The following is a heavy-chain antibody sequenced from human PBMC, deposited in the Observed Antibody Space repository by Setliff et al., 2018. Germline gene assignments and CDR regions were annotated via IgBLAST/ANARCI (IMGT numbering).Heavy chain of an antibody. V-gene: IGHV1-18*01. CDR2: ISGYNGNT. J-gene: IGHJ5*02. D-gene: IGHD3-10*02. Sequence: GASVKVSCKASGYTFTTYGVAWVRQAPGQGLEWLGWISGYNGNTNYAQRFQDRVTVTTDTSTGTVYMELRKLRSDDTAVYYCARDGNARAVVPTPPGTPWGQGTLVTVSS. CDR3: ARDGNARAVVPTPPGTP. CDR1: GYTFTTYG.